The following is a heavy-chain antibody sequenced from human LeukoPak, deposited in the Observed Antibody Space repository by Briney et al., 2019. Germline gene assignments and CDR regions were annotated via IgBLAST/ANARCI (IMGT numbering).Heavy chain of an antibody. J-gene: IGHJ4*02. Sequence: SETLSLTCTVSGGSISSKSYYWGWIRQPPGKGLVWIGSIYYSGSTYYNPSLKSRVTISVDTSKNQFSLKLSSVTAADTAVYYCARRVGATYYFDYWGQGTLVTVSS. CDR3: ARRVGATYYFDY. CDR1: GGSISSKSYY. V-gene: IGHV4-39*01. D-gene: IGHD1-26*01. CDR2: IYYSGST.